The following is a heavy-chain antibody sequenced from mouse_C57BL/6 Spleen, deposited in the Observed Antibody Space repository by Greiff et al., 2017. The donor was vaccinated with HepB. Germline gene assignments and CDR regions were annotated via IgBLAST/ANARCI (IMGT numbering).Heavy chain of an antibody. J-gene: IGHJ4*01. CDR2: ISGGGGNT. CDR1: GFTFSSYT. CDR3: ARHPLDGYYYAMDY. D-gene: IGHD2-3*01. Sequence: EVQRVESGGGLVKPGGSLKLSCAASGFTFSSYTMSWVRQTPEKRLEWVATISGGGGNTYYPDSVKGRFTISRDNAKNTLYLQMSSLRSEDTALYYCARHPLDGYYYAMDYWGQGTSVTVSS. V-gene: IGHV5-9*01.